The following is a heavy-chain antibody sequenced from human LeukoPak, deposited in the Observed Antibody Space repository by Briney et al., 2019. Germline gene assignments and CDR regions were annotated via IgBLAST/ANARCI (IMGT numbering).Heavy chain of an antibody. CDR3: ARDSSGYYTNWFDP. J-gene: IGHJ5*02. V-gene: IGHV3-21*01. D-gene: IGHD3-22*01. Sequence: GGSLRLSCAASGFTFSTYNMNWVRQAPGKGLEWVSSISSSSSYIYYADSVKGRFTISRDNAKNSPYLQMNSLRAEDTAVYYCARDSSGYYTNWFDPWGQGTLVTVSS. CDR2: ISSSSSYI. CDR1: GFTFSTYN.